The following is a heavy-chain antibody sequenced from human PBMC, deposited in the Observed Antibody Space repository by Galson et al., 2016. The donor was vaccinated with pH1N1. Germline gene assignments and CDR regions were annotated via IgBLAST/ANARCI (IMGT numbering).Heavy chain of an antibody. D-gene: IGHD4-23*01. CDR2: IVPITGVT. CDR1: GGTFRSYV. Sequence: SVKVSCKASGGTFRSYVIIWVRQAPGQGLQWMGRIVPITGVTNYAQQFQDRVTITADESTSTAYMELSSLRSEDTAVYYCPPGGDDYGGNPPWFDSWGQGTQGTGSS. CDR3: PPGGDDYGGNPPWFDS. V-gene: IGHV1-69*04. J-gene: IGHJ5*01.